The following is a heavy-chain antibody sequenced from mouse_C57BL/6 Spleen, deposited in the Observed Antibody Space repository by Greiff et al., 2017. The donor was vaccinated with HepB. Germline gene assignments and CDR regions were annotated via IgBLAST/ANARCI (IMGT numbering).Heavy chain of an antibody. Sequence: QVQLKQSGAELARPGASVKMSCKASGYTFTSYTMHWVKQRPGQGLEWIGYINPSSGYTKYNQKFKDKATLTADKSSSTAYMQLSSLTSEDSAVYYCARSGDGYNYAMDYWGQGTSVTVSS. CDR2: INPSSGYT. V-gene: IGHV1-4*01. CDR3: ARSGDGYNYAMDY. CDR1: GYTFTSYT. J-gene: IGHJ4*01. D-gene: IGHD2-3*01.